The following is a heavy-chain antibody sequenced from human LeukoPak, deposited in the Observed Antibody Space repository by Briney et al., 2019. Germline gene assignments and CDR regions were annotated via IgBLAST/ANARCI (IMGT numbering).Heavy chain of an antibody. CDR2: ISSSGSTI. Sequence: GGSLRLSCAASGFTFSSYEMNWVRQAPGKGLEWVSYISSSGSTIYYADSVKGRFTISRDNAKNSLYLQMNSLRAEDTAVYYCASSSFEDIAAAGPFDPWGQGTLVTVSS. V-gene: IGHV3-48*03. CDR3: ASSSFEDIAAAGPFDP. D-gene: IGHD6-13*01. J-gene: IGHJ5*02. CDR1: GFTFSSYE.